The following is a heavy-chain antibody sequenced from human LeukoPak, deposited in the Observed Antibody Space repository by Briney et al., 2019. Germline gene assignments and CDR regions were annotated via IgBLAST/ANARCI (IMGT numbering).Heavy chain of an antibody. D-gene: IGHD6-19*01. Sequence: SETLSLTCTVSGGSISSYYWSWIRQPPGKGLVWIGYIYYSGSTNYNPSLKSRLTISVDTSKTQFSLRLSSVTAADTAVYYCARQSGWADAFDIWGQGTMVTVSS. CDR2: IYYSGST. V-gene: IGHV4-59*08. CDR1: GGSISSYY. CDR3: ARQSGWADAFDI. J-gene: IGHJ3*02.